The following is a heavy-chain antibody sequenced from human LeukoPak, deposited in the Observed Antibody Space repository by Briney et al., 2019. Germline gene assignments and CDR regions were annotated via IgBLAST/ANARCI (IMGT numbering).Heavy chain of an antibody. CDR2: IYYSGST. D-gene: IGHD4-23*01. CDR3: ASAYGGNYPFDY. Sequence: SETLSLTCTVSGGSISSYYWSWIRQPPGKGLEWIGYIYYSGSTNYNPSLKSRVTISVDTSKNQFSLKLSSVTAADTAVYYCASAYGGNYPFDYWGQGTLVTVSS. V-gene: IGHV4-59*01. J-gene: IGHJ4*02. CDR1: GGSISSYY.